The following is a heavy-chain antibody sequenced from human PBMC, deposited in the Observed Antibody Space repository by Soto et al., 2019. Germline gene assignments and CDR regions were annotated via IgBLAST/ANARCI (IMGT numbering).Heavy chain of an antibody. Sequence: QVPLVQSGAEVKKPGASVKVSCKASGYTFTSYGISWVRQAPGQGLEWMGWISAYNGNTNYAQKLQGRVTMTTDTSTSTAYMELRSLRSDDTAVYYCARVERITMIVVVITPPDYWGQGTLVTVSS. V-gene: IGHV1-18*01. D-gene: IGHD3-22*01. J-gene: IGHJ4*02. CDR1: GYTFTSYG. CDR3: ARVERITMIVVVITPPDY. CDR2: ISAYNGNT.